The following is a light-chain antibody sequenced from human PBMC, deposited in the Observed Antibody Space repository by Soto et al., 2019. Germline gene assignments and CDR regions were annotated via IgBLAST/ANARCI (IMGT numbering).Light chain of an antibody. CDR3: QQYNNWPPIT. V-gene: IGKV3-15*01. Sequence: EIVMTQSPATLSVSPGERATLSCRASQSVSSNLAWYQQKPGQASRLLIYGASTRATGIPARFSGSGSGTEFTLTIRSLQSADLAVYYCQQYNNWPPITVGQGTRREIK. CDR1: QSVSSN. CDR2: GAS. J-gene: IGKJ5*01.